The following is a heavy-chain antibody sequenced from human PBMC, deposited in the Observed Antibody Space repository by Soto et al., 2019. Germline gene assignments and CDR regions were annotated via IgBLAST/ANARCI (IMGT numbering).Heavy chain of an antibody. Sequence: SETLSLTCAVYGGSFSGYDWTWIRQPPGTGLEWIGEINHSGSTNYNPSLKSRVTISVDTSKNQFSLKLTSVTAADTAVYYCARDKITGLFDYWGQGTLVTV. CDR1: GGSFSGYD. CDR3: ARDKITGLFDY. D-gene: IGHD2-8*02. J-gene: IGHJ4*02. V-gene: IGHV4-34*01. CDR2: INHSGST.